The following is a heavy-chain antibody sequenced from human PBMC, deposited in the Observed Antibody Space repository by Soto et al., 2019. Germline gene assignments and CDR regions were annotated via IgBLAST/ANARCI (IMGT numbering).Heavy chain of an antibody. Sequence: PSETLSLTCTVSGGSVTNSSYSWGWIRQSPGKGLEWIGSVYYRGRSYSKSSVKSRVTISVDTSKNQFSLNLNSVTASDTAVQFCVSQRPTVITKAYFDCWGPGALGTVS. CDR2: VYYRGRS. J-gene: IGHJ4*02. V-gene: IGHV4-39*01. CDR3: VSQRPTVITKAYFDC. CDR1: GGSVTNSSYS. D-gene: IGHD1-20*01.